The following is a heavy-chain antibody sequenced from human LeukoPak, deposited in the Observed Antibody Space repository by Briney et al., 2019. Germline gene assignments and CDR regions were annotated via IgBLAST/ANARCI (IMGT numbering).Heavy chain of an antibody. V-gene: IGHV1-69*13. J-gene: IGHJ4*02. Sequence: SVKVSCKASGGTFSSYAISWVRQAPGQGLEWMGGIIPIFGTANYAQKFQGRVTITADESTSTAYMELSSLRSEDTAVYYCAKDLTGLDYVWGSYRHNLYYFDYWGQGTLVTVSS. D-gene: IGHD3-16*02. CDR1: GGTFSSYA. CDR2: IIPIFGTA. CDR3: AKDLTGLDYVWGSYRHNLYYFDY.